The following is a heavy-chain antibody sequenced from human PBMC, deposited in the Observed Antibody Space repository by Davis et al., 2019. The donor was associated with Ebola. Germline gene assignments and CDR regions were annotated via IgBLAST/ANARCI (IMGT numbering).Heavy chain of an antibody. CDR2: VSTNSLYI. CDR1: GFTVSSNY. V-gene: IGHV3-21*01. CDR3: ARDGWGSSWVGGMDV. D-gene: IGHD6-13*01. J-gene: IGHJ6*02. Sequence: GESLKISCAASGFTVSSNYMSWVRQAPGKGLAWVASVSTNSLYIYYADSVKGRFTISRDNAKGSLFLQMNSLRADDTAVYYCARDGWGSSWVGGMDVWGQGTTVTVSS.